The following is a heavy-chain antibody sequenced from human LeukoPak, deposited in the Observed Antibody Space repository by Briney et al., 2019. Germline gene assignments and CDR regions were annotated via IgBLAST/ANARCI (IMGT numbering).Heavy chain of an antibody. V-gene: IGHV3-21*01. CDR2: ISSSSNYR. CDR3: ARDAWVPGHYHGMDV. D-gene: IGHD4/OR15-4a*01. CDR1: EFTFSTYS. J-gene: IGHJ6*02. Sequence: GGSLRLSRAASEFTFSTYSMSWGRQAPGKGLEWVSSISSSSNYRYYADSVKGRFTISRDNAKNSLYLQMNGLRAEDTAVYYCARDAWVPGHYHGMDVWGQGTTVTVSS.